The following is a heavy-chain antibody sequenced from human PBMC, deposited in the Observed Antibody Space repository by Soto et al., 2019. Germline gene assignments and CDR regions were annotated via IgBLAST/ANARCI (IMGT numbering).Heavy chain of an antibody. D-gene: IGHD3-3*01. CDR3: AILFKRIWSGGGNWFDP. CDR1: GHTFTSYY. V-gene: IGHV1-46*01. CDR2: INPSGGST. Sequence: ASVKVSCKASGHTFTSYYMHWVRQAPGQGLEWMGIINPSGGSTSYAQKFQGRVTMTRDTSTSTVYMELSSLRSEDTAVYYCAILFKRIWSGGGNWFDPWGQGTLVTVSS. J-gene: IGHJ5*02.